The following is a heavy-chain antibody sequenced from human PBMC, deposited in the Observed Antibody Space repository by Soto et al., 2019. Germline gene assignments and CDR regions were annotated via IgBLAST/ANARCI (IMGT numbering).Heavy chain of an antibody. CDR3: ARAEGRMGFDP. V-gene: IGHV1-18*01. CDR1: GYTITSYG. CDR2: ISAYNGNT. J-gene: IGHJ5*02. Sequence: ASVKLTCKASGYTITSYGISWVRQAPGQGLEWMGWISAYNGNTNYAQKLQGRVTMTTDTSTSTAYMELRSLRSDDTAVYYCARAEGRMGFDPWGQGTLVTVSS.